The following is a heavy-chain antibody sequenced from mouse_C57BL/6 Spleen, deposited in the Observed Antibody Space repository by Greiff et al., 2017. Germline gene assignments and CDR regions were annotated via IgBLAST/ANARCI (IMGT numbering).Heavy chain of an antibody. CDR2: ISGGGGNT. CDR1: GFTFSSYT. Sequence: EVMLVESGGGLVKPGGSLKLSCAASGFTFSSYTMSWVRQTPEKRLEWVATISGGGGNTYYPDSVKGRFTISRDNAKNTLYLQMSSLRSEDTALYYCARPYYSNYGGFAYWGQGTLVTVSA. J-gene: IGHJ3*01. V-gene: IGHV5-9*01. CDR3: ARPYYSNYGGFAY. D-gene: IGHD2-5*01.